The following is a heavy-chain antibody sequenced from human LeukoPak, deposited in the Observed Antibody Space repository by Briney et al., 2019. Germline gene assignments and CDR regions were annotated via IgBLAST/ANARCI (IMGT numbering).Heavy chain of an antibody. D-gene: IGHD1-26*01. CDR3: ARVQDSGLFRWF. J-gene: IGHJ4*02. Sequence: PGRSLRLSCAASGFTFSSYGMHWVRQAPGKGLEWVAVIWYDGSNEYCADSVKGRFSISRDNSKNTLYLQMNSLRAEDTGVYYCARVQDSGLFRWFWGQGTLVTVSS. V-gene: IGHV3-33*01. CDR2: IWYDGSNE. CDR1: GFTFSSYG.